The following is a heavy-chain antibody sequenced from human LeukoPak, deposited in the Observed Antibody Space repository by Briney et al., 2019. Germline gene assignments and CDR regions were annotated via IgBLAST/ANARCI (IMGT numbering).Heavy chain of an antibody. D-gene: IGHD2-2*01. J-gene: IGHJ6*02. CDR2: IYYSGST. CDR3: ARGGGPAAILYYYGMDV. Sequence: SETLSLTCTVSGGSISSYYWSWIRQPPGKGLEWIGYIYYSGSTNYNPSLKSRATISVDTSKNQFSLKLSSVTAADTAVYYCARGGGPAAILYYYGMDVWGQGTTVTVSS. CDR1: GGSISSYY. V-gene: IGHV4-59*01.